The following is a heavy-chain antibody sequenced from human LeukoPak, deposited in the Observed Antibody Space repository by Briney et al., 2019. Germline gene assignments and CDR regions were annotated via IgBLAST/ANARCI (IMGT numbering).Heavy chain of an antibody. CDR3: ARDHHGSYYYDSSTPGGAFDI. CDR2: IYTSGST. Sequence: ASETLSLTCTVSGGPISSYYWSWIRQPAGKGLEGIGRIYTSGSTNYNPSLKSRVTMSVDTSKNQFSLKLSSVTAADTAVYYCARDHHGSYYYDSSTPGGAFDIWGQGTMVTVSS. V-gene: IGHV4-4*07. J-gene: IGHJ3*02. D-gene: IGHD3-22*01. CDR1: GGPISSYY.